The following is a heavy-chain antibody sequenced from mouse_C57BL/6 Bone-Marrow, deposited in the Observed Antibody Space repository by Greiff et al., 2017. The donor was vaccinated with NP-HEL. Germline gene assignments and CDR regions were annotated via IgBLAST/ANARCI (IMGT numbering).Heavy chain of an antibody. D-gene: IGHD1-1*01. V-gene: IGHV1-81*01. CDR1: GYTFTSYG. J-gene: IGHJ3*01. CDR3: ARSEIYYYGSSYLAWFAY. Sequence: VKLMESGAELARPGASVKLSCKASGYTFTSYGISWVKQRTGQGLEWIGEIYPRSGNTYYNEKFKGKATLTADKSSSTAYMELRSLTSEDSAVYFCARSEIYYYGSSYLAWFAYWGQGTLVTVSA. CDR2: IYPRSGNT.